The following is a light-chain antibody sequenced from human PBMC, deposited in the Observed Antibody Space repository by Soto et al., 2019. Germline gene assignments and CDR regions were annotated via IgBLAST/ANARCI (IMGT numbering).Light chain of an antibody. V-gene: IGKV3-11*01. CDR2: GAS. CDR3: QQRSNWPPLT. J-gene: IGKJ5*01. CDR1: QSVNSY. Sequence: EIVLTQSPATLSLSPGERATLSCRASQSVNSYLAWYQHKPGQAPSLLIYGASNRATGIPARFSGSGSGTDFTLTISSLEPEDFAVYYSQQRSNWPPLTFGQGTRLEIK.